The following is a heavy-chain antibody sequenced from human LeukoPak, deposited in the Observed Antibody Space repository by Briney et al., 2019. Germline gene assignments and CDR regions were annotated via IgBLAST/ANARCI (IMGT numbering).Heavy chain of an antibody. CDR1: GYTFTRYY. D-gene: IGHD3-10*01. V-gene: IGHV3-33*01. J-gene: IGHJ3*02. CDR3: ARGRFGELSVATFDI. CDR2: IWYDGTNK. Sequence: SCKASGYTFTRYYMHWVRQAPGKGLEWVALIWYDGTNKYYGDSVKGRFTISRDNSKNTLYLQMNSLRAEDTAVYYCARGRFGELSVATFDIWGQGTMVTVSS.